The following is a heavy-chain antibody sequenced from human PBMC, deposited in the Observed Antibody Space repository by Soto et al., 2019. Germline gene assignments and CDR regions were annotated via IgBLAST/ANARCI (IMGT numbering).Heavy chain of an antibody. CDR3: ARGDTVMVYFDY. D-gene: IGHD2-8*01. Sequence: TLSLTCTVSGGSISSGDYYWSWIRQPPGKGLEWIGYIYYSGSTYYNPSLKSRVTISVDTSKNQFSLKLSSVTAADTAVYYCARGDTVMVYFDYWGQGTLVTVSS. CDR1: GGSISSGDYY. J-gene: IGHJ4*02. V-gene: IGHV4-30-4*01. CDR2: IYYSGST.